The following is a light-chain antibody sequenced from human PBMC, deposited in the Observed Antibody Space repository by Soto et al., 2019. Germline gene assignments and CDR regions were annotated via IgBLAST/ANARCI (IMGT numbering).Light chain of an antibody. V-gene: IGLV2-11*01. CDR2: DVT. Sequence: QSALTQPRSVSGSPGQSVTISCTGTSNDVGAYNFVSWYQQPPGKAPKLMIYDVTKRPSGVPDRFSGSKSDNTASLTISGLQAEDEADDYCCSYAGIYTVLLGGGTKLTVL. J-gene: IGLJ2*01. CDR3: CSYAGIYTVL. CDR1: SNDVGAYNF.